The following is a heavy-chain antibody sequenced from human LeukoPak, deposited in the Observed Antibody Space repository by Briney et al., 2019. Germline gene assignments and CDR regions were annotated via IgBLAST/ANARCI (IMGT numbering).Heavy chain of an antibody. V-gene: IGHV1-18*01. J-gene: IGHJ4*02. D-gene: IGHD6-19*01. CDR2: ISAYNGNT. Sequence: ASVKVSCKASGYTFTSYGISWVRQAPGQGLGWRVWISAYNGNTNYAQKLQGRVTMTTDTSTSTAYMELRSLRSDDTAVYYRAKDSRHIIAVAGDFDYWGQGTLVTVSS. CDR3: AKDSRHIIAVAGDFDY. CDR1: GYTFTSYG.